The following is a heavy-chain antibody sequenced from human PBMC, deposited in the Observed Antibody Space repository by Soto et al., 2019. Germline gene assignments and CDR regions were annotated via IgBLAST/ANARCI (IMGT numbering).Heavy chain of an antibody. Sequence: ASVKVSCKASGYTFTSYAMHWVRQAPGQRLEWMGWINAGNGNTKYSQKFQGRVTINPDTSKNQFSLQLNSVTPEDTAVYYCARDEGYYYGSGSYYPGFHPGNYGMDVWGQGTTVTVSS. CDR2: INAGNGNT. V-gene: IGHV1-3*01. D-gene: IGHD3-10*01. CDR3: ARDEGYYYGSGSYYPGFHPGNYGMDV. CDR1: GYTFTSYA. J-gene: IGHJ6*02.